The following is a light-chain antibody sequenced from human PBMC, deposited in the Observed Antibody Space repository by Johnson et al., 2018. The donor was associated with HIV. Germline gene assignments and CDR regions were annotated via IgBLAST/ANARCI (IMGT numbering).Light chain of an antibody. CDR3: GTWDNSLKAEV. Sequence: QSVLTQPPSVSAAPGQMVTISCSGSSSNIGRNYVSWYQQLPGTAPKLLIYQNTWRPSWIPDRFSGSTSGASATLAITGLQTGDEADYYCGTWDNSLKAEVLGTVPKVTVL. V-gene: IGLV1-51*02. J-gene: IGLJ1*01. CDR1: SSNIGRNY. CDR2: QNT.